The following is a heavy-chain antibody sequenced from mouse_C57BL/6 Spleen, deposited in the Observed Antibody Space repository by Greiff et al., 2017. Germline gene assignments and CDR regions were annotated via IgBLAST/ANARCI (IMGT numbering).Heavy chain of an antibody. D-gene: IGHD2-12*01. CDR3: VRHPAGSYSPAMDY. CDR2: IRSKSNNYAT. CDR1: GFSFNTYA. V-gene: IGHV10-1*01. Sequence: EVHLVESGGGLVQPKGSLTLSCAASGFSFNTYAMNWVRQAPGKGLEWVARIRSKSNNYATYYADSVKDRFTNSRDDSESMLYLQMNNLKTEDSAMYCCVRHPAGSYSPAMDYWGQGTSVTVSS. J-gene: IGHJ4*01.